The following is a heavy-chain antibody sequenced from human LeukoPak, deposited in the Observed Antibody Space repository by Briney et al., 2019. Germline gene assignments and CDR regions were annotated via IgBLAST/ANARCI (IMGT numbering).Heavy chain of an antibody. CDR3: ARDLYYYDSSGYWKSYAFDI. CDR1: GYTFTSYG. V-gene: IGHV1-18*01. D-gene: IGHD3-22*01. CDR2: ISAYNGNT. Sequence: ASVKVSCKASGYTFTSYGISWVRQATGQGLEWMGWISAYNGNTNYAQKLQGRVTMTTDTSTSTAYMELRSLRSDDTAVYYCARDLYYYDSSGYWKSYAFDIWGQGTMVTVSS. J-gene: IGHJ3*02.